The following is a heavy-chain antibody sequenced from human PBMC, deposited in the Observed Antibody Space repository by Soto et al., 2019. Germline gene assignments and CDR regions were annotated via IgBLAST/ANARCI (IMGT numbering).Heavy chain of an antibody. CDR3: ARGDCVGGTCDSLAGSFYYYMDV. J-gene: IGHJ6*03. CDR1: GFTFSNYW. Sequence: EVQLVESGGGLVQPGGSLRLSCVASGFTFSNYWMYWVRQAPGEGLVWVSRINNDGSVSSYADSVKGRLTISRDNVKNTLYLQMDSMRAEDTAVYYCARGDCVGGTCDSLAGSFYYYMDVWGKGTTVTVFS. CDR2: INNDGSVS. D-gene: IGHD2-15*01. V-gene: IGHV3-74*01.